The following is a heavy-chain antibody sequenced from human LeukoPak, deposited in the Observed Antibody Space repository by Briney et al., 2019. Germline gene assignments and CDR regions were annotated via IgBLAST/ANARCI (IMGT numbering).Heavy chain of an antibody. J-gene: IGHJ3*02. CDR2: IYYSGST. V-gene: IGHV4-59*01. D-gene: IGHD3-3*01. CDR3: ARAPEGRRGFFDAFDI. CDR1: GGSISSYY. Sequence: SETLSLTCTVSGGSISSYYWSWIRQPPGKGLEWIGYIYYSGSTNYNPSLKSRVTISVDTSKNQFSLKLSSVTAADTAVYYCARAPEGRRGFFDAFDIWGQGTMVTVSS.